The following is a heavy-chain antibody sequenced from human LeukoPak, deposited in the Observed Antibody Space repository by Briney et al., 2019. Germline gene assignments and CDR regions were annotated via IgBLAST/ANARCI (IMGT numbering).Heavy chain of an antibody. CDR3: ARDEGGYNFDY. CDR2: INPSGGST. V-gene: IGHV1-46*01. J-gene: IGHJ4*02. D-gene: IGHD5-12*01. Sequence: ASVKVSCKASGYTLTSYYMHWVRQAAGQGVEWMGIINPSGGSTSYAQKFQGRVTMTRDMSTSTVYMELSSLRSEDTAVYYCARDEGGYNFDYWGQGTLVTVSS. CDR1: GYTLTSYY.